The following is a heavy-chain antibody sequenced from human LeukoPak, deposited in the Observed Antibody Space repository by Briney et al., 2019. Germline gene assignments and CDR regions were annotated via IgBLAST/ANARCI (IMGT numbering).Heavy chain of an antibody. Sequence: SVKVSCKASGYTFTSYYMHWVRQAPGQGLEWMGGIIPMFGAANYAQKFQGRVTIIADKSTSTAYMELSSLKSEDTAVYYCARDVLDYYDRSDYVTWGQGTLVTVSS. J-gene: IGHJ4*02. CDR2: IIPMFGAA. CDR3: ARDVLDYYDRSDYVT. D-gene: IGHD3-22*01. V-gene: IGHV1-69*06. CDR1: GYTFTSYY.